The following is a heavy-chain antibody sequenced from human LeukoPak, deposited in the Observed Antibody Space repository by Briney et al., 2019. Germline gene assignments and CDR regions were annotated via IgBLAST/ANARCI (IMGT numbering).Heavy chain of an antibody. Sequence: ESLKISCQASGYTFANHWVAWVRQVPGKGLEWLGIVNPYDADTRYGPSFEGQVTISADKSINTAFLQWRSLKASDTATYFCARGTGGYQYDYWGQGIRVIVSS. V-gene: IGHV5-51*01. D-gene: IGHD2-2*01. J-gene: IGHJ4*02. CDR2: VNPYDADT. CDR3: ARGTGGYQYDY. CDR1: GYTFANHW.